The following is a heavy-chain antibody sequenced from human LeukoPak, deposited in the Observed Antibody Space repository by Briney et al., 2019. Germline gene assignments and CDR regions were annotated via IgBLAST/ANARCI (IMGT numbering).Heavy chain of an antibody. V-gene: IGHV3-23*01. CDR1: GFTFSSYA. J-gene: IGHJ4*02. CDR2: ISGSGGST. D-gene: IGHD1-26*01. CDR3: AKDAFSGSYYATIFDY. Sequence: GGSLRLSCAASGFTFSSYAMNWVRQAPGKGLEWVSAISGSGGSTYYADSVKGRFTISRDNSKNTLYLQMISLRAEDTAVYYCAKDAFSGSYYATIFDYWGQGTLVTVSS.